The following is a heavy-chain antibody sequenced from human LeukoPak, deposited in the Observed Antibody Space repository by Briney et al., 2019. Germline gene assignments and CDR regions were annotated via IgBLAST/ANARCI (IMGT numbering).Heavy chain of an antibody. CDR1: GFTFSSHA. CDR3: AKDWSTYGSSYYFDS. V-gene: IGHV3-23*01. J-gene: IGHJ4*02. Sequence: GGSLRLSCAASGFTFSSHAMNWVRQAPGKGLEWVSAISGAGGSTYYAASVQGRFTISRDNSKNMLYLQMNSLSAEDTAIYYCAKDWSTYGSSYYFDSWGQGTLVTVSS. CDR2: ISGAGGST. D-gene: IGHD5/OR15-5a*01.